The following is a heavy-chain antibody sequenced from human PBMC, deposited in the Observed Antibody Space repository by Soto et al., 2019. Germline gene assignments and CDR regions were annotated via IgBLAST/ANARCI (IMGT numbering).Heavy chain of an antibody. CDR2: INPNSGDT. D-gene: IGHD2-2*02. CDR1: GYTFTGYY. Sequence: ASVKVSCKASGYTFTGYYMHWVRQAPGQGLEWMGWINPNSGDTNYAQKFQGWVTMTRDTSISTAYMELSRLRSDDTAVYYCARGGFIVVVPAAIPPGYYGMDVWGQGTTVTVSS. J-gene: IGHJ6*02. CDR3: ARGGFIVVVPAAIPPGYYGMDV. V-gene: IGHV1-2*04.